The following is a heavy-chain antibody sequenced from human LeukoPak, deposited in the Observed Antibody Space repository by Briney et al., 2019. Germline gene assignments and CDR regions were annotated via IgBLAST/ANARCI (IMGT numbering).Heavy chain of an antibody. J-gene: IGHJ3*02. CDR3: ARPSEEDDAFDI. CDR2: IYYSGST. D-gene: IGHD6-6*01. CDR1: GFTFNTYA. Sequence: GSLRLSCAASGFTFNTYAMSWVRQAPGKGLEWIGYIYYSGSTNYNPSLKSRVTISVDTSKNQFSLKLSSVTAADTAVYCCARPSEEDDAFDIWGQGTMVTVSS. V-gene: IGHV4-59*01.